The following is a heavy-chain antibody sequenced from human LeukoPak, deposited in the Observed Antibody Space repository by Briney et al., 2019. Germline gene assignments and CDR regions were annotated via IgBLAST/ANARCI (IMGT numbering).Heavy chain of an antibody. V-gene: IGHV3-30*02. D-gene: IGHD1-26*01. CDR1: GFTFSSYG. Sequence: GGSLRLSCAASGFTFSSYGMHWVRQAPGKGLEWVAFIRYDGSNKYYADSVKGRFTISRDNSKNTLYLQMNSLRAEDTAVYYCGKSPVVGAIPFFDYWGQGTLVTVSS. CDR3: GKSPVVGAIPFFDY. CDR2: IRYDGSNK. J-gene: IGHJ4*02.